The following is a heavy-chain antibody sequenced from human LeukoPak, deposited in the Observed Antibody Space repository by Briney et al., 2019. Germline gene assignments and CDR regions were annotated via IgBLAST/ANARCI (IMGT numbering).Heavy chain of an antibody. CDR2: ISAYNGNT. J-gene: IGHJ4*02. CDR1: GSSFTRYG. V-gene: IGHV1-18*01. D-gene: IGHD5-12*01. CDR3: ASEPKSGYVLVY. Sequence: ASVKVSCKAAGSSFTRYGISWVRQAPGPGLEWMGWISAYNGNTKYAQKLQGRVTITTDTPTSTAFMELRRLRADDTAVYVCASEPKSGYVLVYWGQGTLVTVSS.